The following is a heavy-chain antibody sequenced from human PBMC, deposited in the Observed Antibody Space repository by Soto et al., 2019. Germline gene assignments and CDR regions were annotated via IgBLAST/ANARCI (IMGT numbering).Heavy chain of an antibody. CDR3: ARDRDIVVVVAATPGSWLDP. CDR2: IIPIFGTA. CDR1: AGTFSSYA. Sequence: SVKVSCKASAGTFSSYAISWVRQAPGQGLEWMGGIIPIFGTANYAQKFQGRVTITADESTSTAYMELSSLRSEGTAVYYCARDRDIVVVVAATPGSWLDPWGQGTLVTVSS. V-gene: IGHV1-69*13. D-gene: IGHD2-15*01. J-gene: IGHJ5*02.